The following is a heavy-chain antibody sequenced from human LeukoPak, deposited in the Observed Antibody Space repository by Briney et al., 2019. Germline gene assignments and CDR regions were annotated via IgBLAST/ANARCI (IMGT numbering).Heavy chain of an antibody. CDR1: GFTFSSYW. Sequence: GGSLRLSCAASGFTFSSYWMSWVRQAPGKGLEWVANVNQDGSEKYYVDSVKGRFTISRDNAKNSLYLQMNLLRAEDTAVYYCARKSYSSGCFDYWGQGTLVTVSS. CDR3: ARKSYSSGCFDY. V-gene: IGHV3-7*01. D-gene: IGHD6-19*01. CDR2: VNQDGSEK. J-gene: IGHJ4*02.